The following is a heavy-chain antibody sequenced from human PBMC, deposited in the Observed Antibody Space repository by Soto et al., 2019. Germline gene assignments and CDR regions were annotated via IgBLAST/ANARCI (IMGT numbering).Heavy chain of an antibody. V-gene: IGHV4-34*01. Sequence: VQLQQWGAGLREPSETLSLTCTVFGGSFTYYHWNWVRQPPGKGLEWIGEINHSGSATYNPSLKSRVAISIDTSKNEFSLKVTSVTAADTGVYFCARRPDGMDYWGQGTLVTVSS. CDR3: ARRPDGMDY. J-gene: IGHJ4*02. CDR2: INHSGSA. CDR1: GGSFTYYH.